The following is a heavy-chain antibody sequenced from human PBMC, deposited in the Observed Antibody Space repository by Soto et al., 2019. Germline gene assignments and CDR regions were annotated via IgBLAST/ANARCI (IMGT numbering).Heavy chain of an antibody. J-gene: IGHJ6*02. CDR3: ARDAVYCSGGSCYESYYYGMDV. CDR2: IYYSGST. Sequence: SETLSLTCTVSGGSISSGGYYWSWIRQHPGKGLEWIGYIYYSGSTYYNPSLKSRVTISVDKSKNQFSLKLRSVTAADTAVYYCARDAVYCSGGSCYESYYYGMDVWGQGTTVTVSS. D-gene: IGHD2-15*01. V-gene: IGHV4-31*03. CDR1: GGSISSGGYY.